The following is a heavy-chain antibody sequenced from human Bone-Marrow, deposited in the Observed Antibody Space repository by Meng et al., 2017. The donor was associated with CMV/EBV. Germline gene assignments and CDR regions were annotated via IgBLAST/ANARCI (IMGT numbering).Heavy chain of an antibody. CDR1: GFTVSGTY. D-gene: IGHD6-13*01. V-gene: IGHV3-53*01. Sequence: GESLKISCVASGFTVSGTYMSWVRQVPGKGLEWVSVIYDSDKRFYADSVKGRFTISRDNSKNTLYLQMSSLRAEDTAIYYCARDSSWYESVDWGQGPMVTVSS. CDR3: ARDSSWYESVD. CDR2: IYDSDKR. J-gene: IGHJ4*02.